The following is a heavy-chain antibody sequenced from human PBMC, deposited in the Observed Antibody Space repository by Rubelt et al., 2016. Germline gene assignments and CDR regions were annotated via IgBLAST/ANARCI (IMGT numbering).Heavy chain of an antibody. CDR3: ASLSGDYSPY. J-gene: IGHJ4*02. Sequence: QVQLVQSGAEVKKPGASVKVSCKASGYTFTGYYMHWVRQAPGQGLEWMGWINPNRGNKGFAQRCQGRVTMTRNTSISTAYMELSSLGPEDTAVYYCASLSGDYSPYWGQGTLVTVSS. CDR2: INPNRGNK. V-gene: IGHV1-8*02. D-gene: IGHD2-21*02. CDR1: GYTFTGYY.